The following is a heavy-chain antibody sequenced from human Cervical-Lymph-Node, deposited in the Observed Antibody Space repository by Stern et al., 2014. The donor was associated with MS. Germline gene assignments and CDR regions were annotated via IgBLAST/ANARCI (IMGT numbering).Heavy chain of an antibody. CDR1: GFTFSSNA. CDR2: ISGSGGST. J-gene: IGHJ4*02. D-gene: IGHD3-22*01. V-gene: IGHV3-23*04. CDR3: AKNPLYYDSSGFGDY. Sequence: EVQLVESGGGLVQPGGSLRPSRAASGFTFSSNAMSWVRQAPGTGLEWVSAISGSGGSTYYADSVKGRFTISRDNSKNTLYLQMNSLRAEDTAVYYCAKNPLYYDSSGFGDYWGQGTLVTVSS.